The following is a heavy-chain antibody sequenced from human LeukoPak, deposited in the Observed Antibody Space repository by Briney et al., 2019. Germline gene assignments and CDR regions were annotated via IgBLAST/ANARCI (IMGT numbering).Heavy chain of an antibody. J-gene: IGHJ4*02. D-gene: IGHD3-10*01. CDR2: IYPGDSDT. CDR1: GYSFTTYW. CDR3: ARGPYYYGSGSLHGDY. Sequence: GESLKISCKGSGYSFTTYWIGWVRQMPGKGLEWMGIIYPGDSDTRYSPSFQGQVTISADKSISTAYLQWSSLKASDTAMYYCARGPYYYGSGSLHGDYWGQGTLVTVSS. V-gene: IGHV5-51*01.